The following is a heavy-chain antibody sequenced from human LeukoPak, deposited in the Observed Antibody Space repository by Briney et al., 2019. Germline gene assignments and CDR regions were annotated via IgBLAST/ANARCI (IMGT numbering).Heavy chain of an antibody. CDR1: GGSISSGGYS. V-gene: IGHV4-30-2*01. CDR2: IYHSGST. CDR3: ARVVAATDYWYFDL. D-gene: IGHD2-15*01. Sequence: PSQTLSLTCAVPGGSISSGGYSWSWIRQPPGKGLEWIGYIYHSGSTYYNPSLKSRVTISVDRSKNQFSLKLSSVTAADTAVYYCARVVAATDYWYFDLWGRGTLVTVSS. J-gene: IGHJ2*01.